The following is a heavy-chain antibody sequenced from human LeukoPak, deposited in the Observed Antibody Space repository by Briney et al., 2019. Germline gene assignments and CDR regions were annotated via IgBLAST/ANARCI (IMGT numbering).Heavy chain of an antibody. CDR3: ARYSGSYFATPDAFDI. J-gene: IGHJ3*02. V-gene: IGHV4-34*01. Sequence: SETLSLTCAVYGGSFSGYYWSWIRQPPGKGLEWIGEINHSGSTNYNPSLKSRVTISVDTSKNQFSLKLSSVTAADTAVYYCARYSGSYFATPDAFDIWGQGTMVTVSS. CDR2: INHSGST. D-gene: IGHD1-26*01. CDR1: GGSFSGYY.